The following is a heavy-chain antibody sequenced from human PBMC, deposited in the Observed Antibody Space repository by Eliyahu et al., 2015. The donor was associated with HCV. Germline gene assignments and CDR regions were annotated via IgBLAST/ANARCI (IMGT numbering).Heavy chain of an antibody. V-gene: IGHV1-18*01. D-gene: IGHD1-7*01. CDR1: GYXFSRYG. J-gene: IGHJ6*04. CDR2: ISPDNGXT. CDR3: ARYNWDYGYYYGMDV. Sequence: QVQLVQSGTEVKKPGASVKVSCKASGYXFSRYGITWVRQAPGQGLEWMGWISPDNGXTKYAQKYQGRVSLTTDTSTSTAYMEVRSLRSDDTAMYYCARYNWDYGYYYGMDVWGKGTTVTVSS.